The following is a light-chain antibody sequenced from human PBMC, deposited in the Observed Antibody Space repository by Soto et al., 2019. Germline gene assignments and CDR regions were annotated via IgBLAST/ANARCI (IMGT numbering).Light chain of an antibody. J-gene: IGKJ1*01. V-gene: IGKV1-39*01. Sequence: DIQMTQSPSSLSASVGDRVTITCRASQSISSYLNWYQQKPGKAPKLLIYAASSLQSGVPSRFSGNGSGTEFTLIISGLQPDDSATYYCQQYTSFPWTFGQGTKVDIK. CDR1: QSISSY. CDR2: AAS. CDR3: QQYTSFPWT.